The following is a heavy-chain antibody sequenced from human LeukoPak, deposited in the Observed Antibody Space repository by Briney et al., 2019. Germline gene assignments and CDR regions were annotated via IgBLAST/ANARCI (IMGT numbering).Heavy chain of an antibody. CDR1: GYTFTSYG. J-gene: IGHJ4*02. Sequence: ASVKVSCKASGYTFTSYGISWVRQAPGQGLEWMGWISAYNGNTNYAQKLQGRVTMTTDTSTSTAYMELRSLRSDDTAVYYCARDRRLGYYGSGSYYNDYWGQGTLSPSPQ. CDR3: ARDRRLGYYGSGSYYNDY. V-gene: IGHV1-18*01. CDR2: ISAYNGNT. D-gene: IGHD3-10*01.